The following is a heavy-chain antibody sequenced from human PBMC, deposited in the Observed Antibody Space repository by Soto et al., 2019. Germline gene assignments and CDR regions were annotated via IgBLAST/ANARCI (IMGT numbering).Heavy chain of an antibody. D-gene: IGHD3-22*01. CDR3: APIAYYSDSSGYYPDY. CDR2: IFSNDEK. CDR1: GFSLSNARMG. V-gene: IGHV2-26*01. J-gene: IGHJ4*02. Sequence: SVPTLVNPTETLTLTCTVSGFSLSNARMGVSWIRQPPGKALEWLAHIFSNDEKSYSTSLKSRLTISKDTSKSQVVLTMTNMEPLGNPKYHSAPIAYYSDSSGYYPDYWGQGTLVTVSS.